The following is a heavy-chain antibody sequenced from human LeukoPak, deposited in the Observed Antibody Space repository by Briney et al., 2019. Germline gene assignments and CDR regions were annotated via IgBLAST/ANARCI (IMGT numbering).Heavy chain of an antibody. Sequence: PGGSLRVSRAASGFRFCSYWMSSVRQARGKRLQWVANINHDGSQKYYMESVKGGGTISRGNVKNSLFLQMYRLRAEDTAVYYCVPSSIARLGELSSFDYWGQGTLVTVSS. J-gene: IGHJ4*02. D-gene: IGHD3-16*02. CDR2: INHDGSQK. CDR1: GFRFCSYW. CDR3: VPSSIARLGELSSFDY. V-gene: IGHV3-7*02.